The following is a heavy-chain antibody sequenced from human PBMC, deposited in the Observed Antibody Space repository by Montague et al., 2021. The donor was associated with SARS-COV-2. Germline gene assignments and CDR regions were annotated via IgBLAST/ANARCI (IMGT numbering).Heavy chain of an antibody. CDR1: GDSTSCPNCY. Sequence: SETLSLTCTVSGDSTSCPNCYWGWIRQPPGKGLDWIVTIYNSGTTYSNPSLKSRLTISIYTPKNQFSLKLSSVTAADTAVYYCARHRNYGDHSLDNWFHPWGQGTLVTVSS. V-gene: IGHV4-39*01. CDR2: IYNSGTT. CDR3: ARHRNYGDHSLDNWFHP. J-gene: IGHJ5*02. D-gene: IGHD4-17*01.